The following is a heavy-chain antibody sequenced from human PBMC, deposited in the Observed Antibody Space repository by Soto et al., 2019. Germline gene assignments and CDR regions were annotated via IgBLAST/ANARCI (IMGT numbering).Heavy chain of an antibody. CDR3: ARDCDYYYYYGMDV. CDR1: GYTFTRYG. D-gene: IGHD2-21*01. J-gene: IGHJ6*02. V-gene: IGHV1-18*01. Sequence: GASVKVSCKASGYTFTRYGIGWARQAPGQGLEWMGWINTYNGNTNYAQNVQGRVTLTTDTSTSTAYMELRSLRAEDTAVYYCARDCDYYYYYGMDVWGQGTTVTVSS. CDR2: INTYNGNT.